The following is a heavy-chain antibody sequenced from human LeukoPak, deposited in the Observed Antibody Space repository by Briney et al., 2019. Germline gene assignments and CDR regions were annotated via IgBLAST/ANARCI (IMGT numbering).Heavy chain of an antibody. Sequence: GGSLRLSCAASGFTFSNYVKSWVRQAPGKGLEWVSSISGSGGSTYYADSVKGRFTISRDNSKNTLYLQMNSLRVEDTAVYYCAEEVGNTYPTFDYWGQGTLVTVSS. CDR1: GFTFSNYV. V-gene: IGHV3-23*01. CDR2: ISGSGGST. CDR3: AEEVGNTYPTFDY. D-gene: IGHD1-26*01. J-gene: IGHJ4*02.